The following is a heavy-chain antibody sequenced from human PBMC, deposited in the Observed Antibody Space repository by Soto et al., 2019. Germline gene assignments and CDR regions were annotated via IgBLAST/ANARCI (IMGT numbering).Heavy chain of an antibody. Sequence: PSETLSLTCAVYGGSLSGYYWSWIRQPPGKGLEWIGYINYSGSTNYNPSLKSRVTISVDTSKNQFSLKLSSVTAADTAVYYCARVGLMEEPYYYYYYYMDVWGKGTTVTVSS. J-gene: IGHJ6*03. CDR3: ARVGLMEEPYYYYYYYMDV. D-gene: IGHD1-1*01. V-gene: IGHV4-59*01. CDR2: INYSGST. CDR1: GGSLSGYY.